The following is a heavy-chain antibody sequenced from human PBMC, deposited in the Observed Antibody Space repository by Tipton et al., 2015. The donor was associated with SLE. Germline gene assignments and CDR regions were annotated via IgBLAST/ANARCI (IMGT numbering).Heavy chain of an antibody. V-gene: IGHV4-59*12. Sequence: TLSLTCSVSGGSIRNYYWSWIRQVPGKGLEWIGYIYHSGGANYNPSLKSRVTISVDTSKNQFSLKLSPVTAADTAVYYCARGVAGYFNYCYMDVWGKGTTVTISS. J-gene: IGHJ6*03. CDR1: GGSIRNYY. CDR3: ARGVAGYFNYCYMDV. CDR2: IYHSGGA.